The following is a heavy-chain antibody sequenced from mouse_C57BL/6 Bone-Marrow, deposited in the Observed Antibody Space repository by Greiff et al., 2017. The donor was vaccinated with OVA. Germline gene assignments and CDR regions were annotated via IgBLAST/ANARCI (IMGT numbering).Heavy chain of an antibody. CDR1: GFTFSDYG. Sequence: EVQVVESGGGLVQPGGSLKLSCAASGFTFSDYGMAWVRQAPRKGPEWVAFISNLAYSIYYADTVTGRFTISRENAKNTLYLEMSSLRSEDTAMYYCAKSYGSSPHWYFDVWGTGTTVTVSS. J-gene: IGHJ1*03. CDR3: AKSYGSSPHWYFDV. D-gene: IGHD1-1*01. V-gene: IGHV5-15*01. CDR2: ISNLAYSI.